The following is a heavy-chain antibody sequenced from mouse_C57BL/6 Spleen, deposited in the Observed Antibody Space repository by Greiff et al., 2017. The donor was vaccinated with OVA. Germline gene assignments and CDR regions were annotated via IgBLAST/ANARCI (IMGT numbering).Heavy chain of an antibody. V-gene: IGHV1-64*01. CDR3: ARGGTGTWDY. CDR1: GYTFTSYW. J-gene: IGHJ2*01. CDR2: IHPNSGST. Sequence: QVQLQQSGPELVKPGASVKISCKASGYTFTSYWMHWVKQRPGQGLEWIGMIHPNSGSTNYNEKFKSKATLTVDKSSSTAYMQLSSLTSEDSAVYYCARGGTGTWDYWGQGTTLTVSS. D-gene: IGHD4-1*01.